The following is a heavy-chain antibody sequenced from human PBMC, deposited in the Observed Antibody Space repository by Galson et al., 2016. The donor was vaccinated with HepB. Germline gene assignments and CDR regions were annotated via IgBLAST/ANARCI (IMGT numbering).Heavy chain of an antibody. CDR1: RYSFSDYW. D-gene: IGHD5-12*01. Sequence: QSGAEVKKPGESLKISCKGSRYSFSDYWIGWVRQMPGTGLEWMGMIYPADSNTRYSPSFQGQVTISADKSISTAYLQWSSLKASDTAMYYCARGVAEVVSATITPNLFDPWGQGTLVAVSS. CDR3: ARGVAEVVSATITPNLFDP. V-gene: IGHV5-51*01. CDR2: IYPADSNT. J-gene: IGHJ5*02.